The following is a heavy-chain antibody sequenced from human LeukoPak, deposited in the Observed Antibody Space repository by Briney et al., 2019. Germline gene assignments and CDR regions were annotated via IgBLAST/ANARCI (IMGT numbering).Heavy chain of an antibody. CDR3: ARVVLGNHTWGSYSIDY. V-gene: IGHV4-59*01. J-gene: IGHJ4*02. Sequence: SETLSLTCTVSGGSISTYYWSWIRQPPGKGLEWIGYIYYSGGTVYNPSLKSRVTISVDTSKSQFSLKLSSVTAADTAVYYCARVVLGNHTWGSYSIDYWGQGILVTVSS. CDR1: GGSISTYY. CDR2: IYYSGGT. D-gene: IGHD3-16*01.